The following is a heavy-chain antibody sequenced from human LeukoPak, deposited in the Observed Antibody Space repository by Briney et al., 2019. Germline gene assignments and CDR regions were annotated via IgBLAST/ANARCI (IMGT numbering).Heavy chain of an antibody. CDR1: GYTFTSYG. D-gene: IGHD3-10*01. CDR2: ISAYNGNT. V-gene: IGHV1-18*01. Sequence: ASVKVSCKASGYTFTSYGISWVRQAPGQGLEWMGWISAYNGNTNYAQKLQGRVTMTTDTSTSTAYMELRSLRSDDTAVYYCARDVPAYYYGSGSYYLTRYYYYGMDVWGQGTTVTVSS. J-gene: IGHJ6*02. CDR3: ARDVPAYYYGSGSYYLTRYYYYGMDV.